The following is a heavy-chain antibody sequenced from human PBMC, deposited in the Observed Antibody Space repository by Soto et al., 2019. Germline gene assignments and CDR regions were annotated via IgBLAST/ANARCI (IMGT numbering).Heavy chain of an antibody. CDR1: GFIFSSYG. CDR3: ARDPFGSGYGMDV. Sequence: SLRLSCAASGFIFSSYGMHWVRQAPGKGLEWVAFIWFDGSNEYYADSVKGRFTIFRDNSKTTLYLQMNSLRVEDTAVYYCARDPFGSGYGMDVWGQGTTVTVSS. CDR2: IWFDGSNE. J-gene: IGHJ6*02. V-gene: IGHV3-33*01. D-gene: IGHD3-16*01.